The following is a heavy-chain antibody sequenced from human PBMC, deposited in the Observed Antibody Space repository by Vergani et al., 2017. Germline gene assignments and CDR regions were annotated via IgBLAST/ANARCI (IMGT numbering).Heavy chain of an antibody. J-gene: IGHJ5*02. V-gene: IGHV3-9*01. D-gene: IGHD6-6*01. CDR2: ISWNSGST. CDR3: AKGVMEQLVGGGNWFDP. CDR1: GFTFDDYA. Sequence: EVQLVESGGGLVQPGRSLRLSCAASGFTFDDYAMHWVRHAPGKGLEWVSGISWNSGSTGYADSVKGRFTISRDNAKNSLYLQMNSLRAEDTALYYCAKGVMEQLVGGGNWFDPWGQGTLVTVSS.